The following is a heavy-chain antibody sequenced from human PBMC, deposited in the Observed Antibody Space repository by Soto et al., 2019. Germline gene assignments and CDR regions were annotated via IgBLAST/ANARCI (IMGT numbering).Heavy chain of an antibody. V-gene: IGHV4-4*07. CDR2: IYTSGST. J-gene: IGHJ6*02. CDR3: ARDGGAPGSYGMDV. Sequence: SETLSLTCTVSGGCISSYYWSWIRQPAGKGLEWIGRIYTSGSTNYNPSLKSRVTMSVDTSKNQFSLKLSSVTAADTAVYYCARDGGAPGSYGMDVWGQGTTVTVSS. D-gene: IGHD3-16*01. CDR1: GGCISSYY.